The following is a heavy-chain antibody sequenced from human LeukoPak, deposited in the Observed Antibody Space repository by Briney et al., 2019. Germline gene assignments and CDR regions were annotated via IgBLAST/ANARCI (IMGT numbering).Heavy chain of an antibody. CDR2: ISSSSSYI. CDR3: ARGGQTYYYDSSGPNDH. V-gene: IGHV3-21*01. Sequence: GGSLRLSCAASGFTFSSYSMNWVRQAPGKGLEWVSSISSSSSYIYYADSVKGRFTISRDNAKNSLYLQMNSLRAEDTAVYYCARGGQTYYYDSSGPNDHWGQGTLVTVSS. CDR1: GFTFSSYS. J-gene: IGHJ4*02. D-gene: IGHD3-22*01.